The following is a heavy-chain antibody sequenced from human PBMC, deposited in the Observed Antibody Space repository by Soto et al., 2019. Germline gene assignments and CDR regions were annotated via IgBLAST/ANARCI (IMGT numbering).Heavy chain of an antibody. V-gene: IGHV5-51*01. CDR1: GYSFTSYW. CDR2: IYPGDSDT. CDR3: ATSRQDILTGYYTAILDY. D-gene: IGHD3-9*01. Sequence: GESLKISCKGSGYSFTSYWIGWVRQMPGKGLEWMGIIYPGDSDTRYSPSFQGQVTISADKSISTAYLQWSSLKASDTTMYYCATSRQDILTGYYTAILDYWGQGTLVTVSS. J-gene: IGHJ4*02.